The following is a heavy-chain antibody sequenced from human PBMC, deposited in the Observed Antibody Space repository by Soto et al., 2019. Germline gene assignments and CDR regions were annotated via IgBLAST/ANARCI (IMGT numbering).Heavy chain of an antibody. Sequence: ASVKVSCKVSGYTLTELSMHWVRQAPGKGLEWMGGFDPEDGETIYAQKFQGRVTMTEDTSTDTAYMELSSLRSEDTAVYYCATQSGSYRSLEYWGQGTLVTVSS. CDR3: ATQSGSYRSLEY. V-gene: IGHV1-24*01. CDR1: GYTLTELS. CDR2: FDPEDGET. J-gene: IGHJ4*02. D-gene: IGHD1-26*01.